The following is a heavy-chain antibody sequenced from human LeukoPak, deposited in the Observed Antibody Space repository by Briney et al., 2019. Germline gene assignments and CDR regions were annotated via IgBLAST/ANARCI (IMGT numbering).Heavy chain of an antibody. Sequence: SETLSLTCTVSGGSISSYYWSWIRQPPGKGLEWIGYIYYSGSTNYNPSLKSRVTISVDTSKNQFSLKLSSVTAADTAVYYCARGGGFGSGYLLWGQGTLATVSS. CDR1: GGSISSYY. V-gene: IGHV4-59*01. J-gene: IGHJ4*02. CDR3: ARGGGFGSGYLL. CDR2: IYYSGST. D-gene: IGHD3-22*01.